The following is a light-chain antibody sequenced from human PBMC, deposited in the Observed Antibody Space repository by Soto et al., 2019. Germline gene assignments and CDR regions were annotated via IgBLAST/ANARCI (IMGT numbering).Light chain of an antibody. CDR2: GAS. CDR1: PSVSSSY. CDR3: QQDYNLPT. J-gene: IGKJ1*01. Sequence: EIVMTQSPATLSLSPGERATLSCRASPSVSSSYLSWYQQKPGQAPRLLIYGASTRATGIPARFSGSGSGTDFTLTISSLQPEDFAVYYCQQDYNLPTFGQGTKVEIK. V-gene: IGKV3D-7*01.